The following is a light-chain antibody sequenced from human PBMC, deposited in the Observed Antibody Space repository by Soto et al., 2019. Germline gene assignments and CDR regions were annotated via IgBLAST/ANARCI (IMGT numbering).Light chain of an antibody. CDR1: QSISSN. Sequence: EIVMTQSPATLSVSPGERATLSCRASQSISSNLAWYQQKPGQAPRLLIYGASTRATGIPARFSGSGSETEFTLTISSLQYEDFAVYYCQQYNKWPPLTFGGGTKVEIK. CDR2: GAS. J-gene: IGKJ4*01. CDR3: QQYNKWPPLT. V-gene: IGKV3D-15*01.